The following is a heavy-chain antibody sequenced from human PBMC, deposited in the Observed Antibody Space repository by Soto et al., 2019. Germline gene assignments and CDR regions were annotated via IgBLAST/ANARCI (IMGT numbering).Heavy chain of an antibody. Sequence: SDTLPLTCAVSGGSFTSNNWWPWVRQPPGQGLEWIGEIYRTGSTNYNPSLKSRVTISLDKSENQFSLKVTSLTAADTAVYYCASRDPGTSVDYWGQGTLVTVSS. CDR3: ASRDPGTSVDY. CDR2: IYRTGST. V-gene: IGHV4-4*02. D-gene: IGHD1-7*01. J-gene: IGHJ4*02. CDR1: GGSFTSNNW.